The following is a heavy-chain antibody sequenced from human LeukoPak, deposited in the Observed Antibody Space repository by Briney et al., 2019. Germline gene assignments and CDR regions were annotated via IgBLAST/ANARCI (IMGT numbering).Heavy chain of an antibody. J-gene: IGHJ4*02. V-gene: IGHV3-7*01. CDR1: GFTFSSYW. CDR3: ARDKIVGATKFDY. D-gene: IGHD1-26*01. CDR2: IKQDGSEK. Sequence: GGSLRLFCAASGFTFSSYWMSWVRQAPGKGLEWVANIKQDGSEKYYADSVKGRFTISRDNSKNSLYLQMNSLRADDTAVYYCARDKIVGATKFDYWGQGTLVTVSS.